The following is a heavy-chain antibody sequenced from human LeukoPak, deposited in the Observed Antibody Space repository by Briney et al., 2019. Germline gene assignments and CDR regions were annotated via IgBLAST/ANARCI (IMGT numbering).Heavy chain of an antibody. CDR1: GFTFSRHA. D-gene: IGHD1-26*01. Sequence: GGSLRLSCAASGFTFSRHAMSWVRQAPGKGLEWVSSMSRGGGSTYYADSVKGRFTISRDNSKNTLYLQMNGLRAEDTAVYYCAKDREYSGSQIDYWGQGTLVTVSS. CDR2: MSRGGGST. CDR3: AKDREYSGSQIDY. V-gene: IGHV3-23*01. J-gene: IGHJ4*02.